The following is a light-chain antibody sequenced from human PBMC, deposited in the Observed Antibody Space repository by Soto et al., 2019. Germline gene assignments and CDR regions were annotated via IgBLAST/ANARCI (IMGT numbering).Light chain of an antibody. J-gene: IGKJ5*01. CDR3: QQRSNWPPT. V-gene: IGKV3D-20*02. CDR1: QSVSSSY. CDR2: GAS. Sequence: EIVLTQSPGTLSLSPGERATLSCRASQSVSSSYLAWYQQKPGQAPRLLIYGASTRATGIPARFSGSGSGTDSTLTISSLEPEDFAVYYCQQRSNWPPTFGQGTRLEIK.